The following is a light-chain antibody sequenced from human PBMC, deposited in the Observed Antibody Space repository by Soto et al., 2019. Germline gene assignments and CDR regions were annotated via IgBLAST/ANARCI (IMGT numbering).Light chain of an antibody. V-gene: IGKV1-5*01. J-gene: IGKJ1*01. CDR1: QSISSW. Sequence: IPMTQSPANLSASVGRRFTISCRASQSISSWLAWYQQKTGNAPKILIYDASTLESGVPSRFSGSGYGSEVNLIISSLQPDDSATYYCHQYNSYPRTFGQGTKVDIK. CDR3: HQYNSYPRT. CDR2: DAS.